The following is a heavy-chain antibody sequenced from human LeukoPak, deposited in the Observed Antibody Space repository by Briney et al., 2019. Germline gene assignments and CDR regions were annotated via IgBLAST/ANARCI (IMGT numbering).Heavy chain of an antibody. D-gene: IGHD3-22*01. Sequence: GGSLRLSCAASGFTFSSYSMNWVRQAPGKGLEWVSYISSSSSTIYYADSVKGRFTISRDNAKNSLYLQMSSLRAEDTAVYYCARLQYYYDSSGYGYWGQGTLVTVSS. CDR1: GFTFSSYS. J-gene: IGHJ4*02. V-gene: IGHV3-48*01. CDR2: ISSSSSTI. CDR3: ARLQYYYDSSGYGY.